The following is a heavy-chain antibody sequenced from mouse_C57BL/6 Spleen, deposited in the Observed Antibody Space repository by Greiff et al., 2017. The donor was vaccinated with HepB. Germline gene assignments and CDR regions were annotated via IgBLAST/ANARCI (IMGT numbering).Heavy chain of an antibody. J-gene: IGHJ2*01. CDR1: GFTFSSYA. D-gene: IGHD2-12*01. CDR2: ISDGGSYT. Sequence: EVQGVESGGGLVKPGGSLKLSCAASGFTFSSYAMSWVRQTPEKRLEWVATISDGGSYTYYPDNVKGRFTISRDNAKNNLYLQMSHLKSEDTAMYYCARVYDAGFDYWGQGTTLTVSS. V-gene: IGHV5-4*01. CDR3: ARVYDAGFDY.